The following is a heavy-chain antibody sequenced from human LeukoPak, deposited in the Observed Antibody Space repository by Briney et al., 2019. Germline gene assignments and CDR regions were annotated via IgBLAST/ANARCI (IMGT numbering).Heavy chain of an antibody. CDR1: GFTFSSYS. Sequence: GGSLRLSCAASGFTFSSYSMNWVRKAPGKGLEWVSSISSSSSYIYYADSVKGRFTISRDNAKNSLYLQMNSLRAEDTAVYYCARDLWAYYDPAGNAFDIWGQGTMVTVSS. D-gene: IGHD3-22*01. CDR2: ISSSSSYI. J-gene: IGHJ3*02. CDR3: ARDLWAYYDPAGNAFDI. V-gene: IGHV3-21*01.